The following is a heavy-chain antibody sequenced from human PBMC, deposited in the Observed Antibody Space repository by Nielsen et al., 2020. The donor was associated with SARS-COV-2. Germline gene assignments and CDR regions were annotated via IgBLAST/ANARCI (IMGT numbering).Heavy chain of an antibody. CDR2: VYWDDSK. J-gene: IGHJ4*02. Sequence: SGPTLVKPSQTLTLTCTVSGLSLSSNGAGVTWVRQPPGKALEWLALVYWDDSKYYNPSLKRRLTITKATSRNQVVLTMTNMDHEDSGTYFCTHSPHNTSMLFPFDSWGQGARVTVSS. CDR1: GLSLSSNGAG. V-gene: IGHV2-5*02. D-gene: IGHD3-16*01. CDR3: THSPHNTSMLFPFDS.